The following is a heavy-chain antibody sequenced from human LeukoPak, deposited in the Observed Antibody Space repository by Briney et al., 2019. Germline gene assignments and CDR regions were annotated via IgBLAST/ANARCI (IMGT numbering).Heavy chain of an antibody. CDR1: GFTFSSYW. CDR3: AKSLSICSSTSCLTPDIDY. D-gene: IGHD2-2*01. V-gene: IGHV3-7*03. CDR2: IKQDGSEK. J-gene: IGHJ4*02. Sequence: GGSLRLSCAASGFTFSSYWMSWVRQAPGKGLEWVANIKQDGSEKYYVDSVKGRFTISRDNAKNSLYLQMNSLRAEDTALYYCAKSLSICSSTSCLTPDIDYWGQGTLVTVSS.